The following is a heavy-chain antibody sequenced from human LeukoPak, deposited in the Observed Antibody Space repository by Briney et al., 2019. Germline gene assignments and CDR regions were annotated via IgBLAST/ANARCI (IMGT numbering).Heavy chain of an antibody. CDR2: IRYDGSNK. Sequence: PGGSLRLSCAASGFTFSSYGMHWVRQAPGKGLEWVAFIRYDGSNKYYADSVKGRFTISRDNSKNTLYLQMNSLRAEDTAVYYCAKDFGHPWFGELGRPFDYWGQGTLVTVSS. J-gene: IGHJ4*02. CDR3: AKDFGHPWFGELGRPFDY. V-gene: IGHV3-30*02. CDR1: GFTFSSYG. D-gene: IGHD3-10*01.